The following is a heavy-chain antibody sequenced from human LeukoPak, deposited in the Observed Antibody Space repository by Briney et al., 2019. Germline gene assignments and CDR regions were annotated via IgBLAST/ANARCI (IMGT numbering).Heavy chain of an antibody. J-gene: IGHJ4*02. D-gene: IGHD3-22*01. CDR1: GFIFNDFY. CDR2: ISNGGDTT. V-gene: IGHV3-11*01. Sequence: PGGSLRPSCAASGFIFNDFYMSWIRQAPGKGLEWISYISNGGDTTYYAASVRGRFTISRDNADNSVSLQLESLRDEDTGIYYCARGLKYYHDSSGYYGGDYWGQGTPVTVSS. CDR3: ARGLKYYHDSSGYYGGDY.